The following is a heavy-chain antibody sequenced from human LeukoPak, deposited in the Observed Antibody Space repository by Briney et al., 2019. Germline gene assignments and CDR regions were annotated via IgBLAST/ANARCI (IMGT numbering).Heavy chain of an antibody. CDR2: INSDGSNT. V-gene: IGHV3-74*01. Sequence: PGGSPRLSCAASGFTFSSYWMHWVRQAPGKGLVWVSRINSDGSNTDYADSVKGRITISRDNAKNTLFLQMNSLRDEDTAVYYCARGQYGGYDSIGDYWGQGTLVTVSS. J-gene: IGHJ4*02. D-gene: IGHD5-12*01. CDR3: ARGQYGGYDSIGDY. CDR1: GFTFSSYW.